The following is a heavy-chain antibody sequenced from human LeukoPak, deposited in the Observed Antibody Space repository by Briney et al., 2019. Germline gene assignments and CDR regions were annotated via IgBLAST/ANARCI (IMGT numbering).Heavy chain of an antibody. D-gene: IGHD3-16*01. J-gene: IGHJ3*02. CDR1: GFTFSSYE. CDR2: ISSSGSTI. CDR3: ARGRWGDDAFDI. V-gene: IGHV3-48*03. Sequence: GGSLRLSCAASGFTFSSYEMNWVRQAPGKGLEWVSYISSSGSTIYYADSVKGRFTISRDNAKSSLYLQMNSLRAEDTAVYYCARGRWGDDAFDIWGQGTMVTVSS.